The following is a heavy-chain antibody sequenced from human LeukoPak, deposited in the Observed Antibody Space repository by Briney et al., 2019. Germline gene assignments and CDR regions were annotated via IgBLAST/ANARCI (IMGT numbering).Heavy chain of an antibody. Sequence: SVKVSCKASGGTFSSYAISWVRQAPGQGLEWMGRIVPIFGTANYAQKFQGRVTITTDESTSTAYMELSSLRSEDTAVYYCARERDGYNYGVDYWGQGTLVTVSS. D-gene: IGHD5-24*01. CDR3: ARERDGYNYGVDY. V-gene: IGHV1-69*05. J-gene: IGHJ4*02. CDR1: GGTFSSYA. CDR2: IVPIFGTA.